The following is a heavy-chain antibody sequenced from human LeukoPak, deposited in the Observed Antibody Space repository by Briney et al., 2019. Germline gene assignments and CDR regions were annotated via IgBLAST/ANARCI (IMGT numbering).Heavy chain of an antibody. CDR1: GFTVSSNY. V-gene: IGHV3-23*01. J-gene: IGHJ6*02. Sequence: GGSLRLSCAASGFTVSSNYMSWVRQAPGMGLEWVSAISGSGGSTYYADSVKGRFTISRDNSKNTLYLQTNSLRAEDTAVYYCAKEIAVADDYYYGMDVWGQGTTVTVSS. D-gene: IGHD6-19*01. CDR2: ISGSGGST. CDR3: AKEIAVADDYYYGMDV.